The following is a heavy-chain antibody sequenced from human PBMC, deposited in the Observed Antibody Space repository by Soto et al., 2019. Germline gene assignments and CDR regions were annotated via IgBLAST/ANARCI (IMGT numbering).Heavy chain of an antibody. V-gene: IGHV1-2*02. J-gene: IGHJ6*02. CDR1: GYTFTGYY. Sequence: QVQLVQSGPEVGKPGASVKVSCKASGYTFTGYYLHWVRQAPGQGLEWMGYINPDSGRTRYAQKFQGTVTMTRDTSITTAYLDLTSLKYADSAIFYVELSSSKPKIDVWGQGTTF. D-gene: IGHD1-7*01. CDR2: INPDSGRT. CDR3: ELSSSKPKIDV.